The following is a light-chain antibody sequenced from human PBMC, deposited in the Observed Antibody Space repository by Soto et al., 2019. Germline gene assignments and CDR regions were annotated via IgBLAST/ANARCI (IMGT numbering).Light chain of an antibody. CDR1: QSVSTW. CDR2: DAS. J-gene: IGKJ1*01. CDR3: QQYNSYSGT. Sequence: KQSPSSLSSSVGDRVTLSCLASQSVSTWLAWYKQKPGKAPKLLSYDASSLESGVPSRFSGSGSGTEFTLTISSLKPDDFETYYCQQYNSYSGTFGQGTKVDIK. V-gene: IGKV1-5*01.